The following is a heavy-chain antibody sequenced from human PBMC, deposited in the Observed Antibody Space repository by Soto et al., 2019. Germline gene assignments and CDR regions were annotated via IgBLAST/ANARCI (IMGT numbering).Heavy chain of an antibody. J-gene: IGHJ6*03. CDR1: GYTFTSYY. CDR2: INPSGGNT. V-gene: IGHV1-46*01. Sequence: ASVKVSCKASGYTFTSYYMHWVRQAPGQGLEWMGIINPSGGNTSYAQKFQGRVTMTRDTSTSTVYMELSSLRSEDTAVYYCARIVEQWLVPYYMDVWGKGTTVTVSS. D-gene: IGHD6-19*01. CDR3: ARIVEQWLVPYYMDV.